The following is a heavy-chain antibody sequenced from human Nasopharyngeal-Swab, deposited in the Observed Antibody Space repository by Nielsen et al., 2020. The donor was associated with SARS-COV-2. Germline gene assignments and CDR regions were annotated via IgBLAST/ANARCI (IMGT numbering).Heavy chain of an antibody. CDR2: IYDGGST. J-gene: IGHJ6*03. D-gene: IGHD3-9*01. V-gene: IGHV3-66*01. CDR1: GFTVTSNY. Sequence: GESLKISCAASGFTVTSNYMSWVRQAQGKGLEWVSIIYDGGSTYYADSVRGRFTISRDYSKNTLYLQMNSLRAEDTAVYYCAGDQLTAYGYYYYMDVWGRGTTVTVSS. CDR3: AGDQLTAYGYYYYMDV.